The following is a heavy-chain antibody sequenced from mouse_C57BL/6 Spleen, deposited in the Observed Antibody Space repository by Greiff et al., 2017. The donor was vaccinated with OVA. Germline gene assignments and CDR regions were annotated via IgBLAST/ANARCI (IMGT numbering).Heavy chain of an antibody. Sequence: EVQLVESGGGLVKPGGSLKLSCAASGFTFSDYGMHWVRQAPEKGLEWVAYISSGSSTIYYADTVKGRFTISSDNAKNTLFLQRTSLRSEDTAMYYCARDSNPYFDYWGQGTTLTVSS. D-gene: IGHD2-5*01. CDR1: GFTFSDYG. J-gene: IGHJ2*01. V-gene: IGHV5-17*01. CDR3: ARDSNPYFDY. CDR2: ISSGSSTI.